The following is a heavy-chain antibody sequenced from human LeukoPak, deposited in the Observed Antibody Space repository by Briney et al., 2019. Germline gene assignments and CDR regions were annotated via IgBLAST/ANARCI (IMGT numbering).Heavy chain of an antibody. J-gene: IGHJ5*02. V-gene: IGHV1-8*03. D-gene: IGHD6-6*01. CDR2: MNPNSGNT. CDR1: GYTFINYD. Sequence: ASVKVSCKASGYTFINYDINWVRQATGQGLEWMGWMNPNSGNTGYAQKFQGRVTITRNTSTSTAYMELSSLKSEDTAVYYCAREAVAARGYWFDPRGQGTLVTVSS. CDR3: AREAVAARGYWFDP.